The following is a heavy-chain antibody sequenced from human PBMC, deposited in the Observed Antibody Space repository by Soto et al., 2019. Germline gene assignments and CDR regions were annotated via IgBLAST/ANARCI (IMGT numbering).Heavy chain of an antibody. V-gene: IGHV2-5*02. CDR3: SHRDPARVMAV. CDR1: GFSLSTSGMG. Sequence: SGPTLVNPTQTLTVTCTFSGFSLSTSGMGVDWIRQPPGKAPEWLALIYWDDDKRYSPSLQSRLTITKDTSKNQVVLTMTNMDPVDTATYYCSHRDPARVMAVRGPGTTVLVSS. J-gene: IGHJ6*02. CDR2: IYWDDDK.